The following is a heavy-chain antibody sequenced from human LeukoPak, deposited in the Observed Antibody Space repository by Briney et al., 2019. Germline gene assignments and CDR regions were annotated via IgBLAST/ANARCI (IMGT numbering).Heavy chain of an antibody. CDR1: GFSFDDYA. V-gene: IGHV3-9*01. CDR2: ISWNSDSI. J-gene: IGHJ3*01. Sequence: GGSLRLSCAASGFSFDDYAMHWVRQAPGKGVEWVSGISWNSDSIDYADSVKGRFTISRDNAKNSLYLQMNSLRAEDTALYYCAKDWSLVPLIVGGSPIGAFDFWGPGTMVTVSS. CDR3: AKDWSLVPLIVGGSPIGAFDF. D-gene: IGHD3-22*01.